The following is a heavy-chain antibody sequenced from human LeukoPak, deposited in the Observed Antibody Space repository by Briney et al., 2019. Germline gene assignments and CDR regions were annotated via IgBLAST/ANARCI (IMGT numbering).Heavy chain of an antibody. CDR3: ARDKWSTMIVVKGPFDY. CDR1: GFTFSSYW. J-gene: IGHJ4*02. Sequence: GGSLRLSCAASGFTFSSYWMSWVRQAPGKGLEWVANIKQDGSEKYYVDSVKGRFTISRDNAKNSLYLQMNSLRAEDTAVYYCARDKWSTMIVVKGPFDYWGRGTLVTVSS. V-gene: IGHV3-7*01. CDR2: IKQDGSEK. D-gene: IGHD3-22*01.